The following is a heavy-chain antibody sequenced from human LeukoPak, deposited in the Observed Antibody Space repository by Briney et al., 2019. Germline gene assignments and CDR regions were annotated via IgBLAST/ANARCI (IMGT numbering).Heavy chain of an antibody. CDR1: GFTFDDYA. Sequence: PGRSLGLSCAASGFTFDDYAMHWVRQAPGKGLEWVSGISWNSGSIGYADSVKGRFTISRDNAKNSLYLQMNSLRAEDTALYYCVKGTAAGTILDYWGQGTLVTVSS. CDR3: VKGTAAGTILDY. CDR2: ISWNSGSI. V-gene: IGHV3-9*01. D-gene: IGHD6-13*01. J-gene: IGHJ4*02.